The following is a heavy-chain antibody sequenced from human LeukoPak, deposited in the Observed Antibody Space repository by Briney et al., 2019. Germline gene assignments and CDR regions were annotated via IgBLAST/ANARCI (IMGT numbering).Heavy chain of an antibody. J-gene: IGHJ4*02. CDR1: GFTVSSNY. D-gene: IGHD5-18*01. Sequence: GGSLRLSCAASGFTVSSNYMSWVRQAPGKVLEWVSIIYSGGTTYYADSVKGRFTISRDNSKNTLYLQMNSLRAEDTAVYYCAREVLDTAMALGYWGQGTLVTVSS. V-gene: IGHV3-66*01. CDR2: IYSGGTT. CDR3: AREVLDTAMALGY.